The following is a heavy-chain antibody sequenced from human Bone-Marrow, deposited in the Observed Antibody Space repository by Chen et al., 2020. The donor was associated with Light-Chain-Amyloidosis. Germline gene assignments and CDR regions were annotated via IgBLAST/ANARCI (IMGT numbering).Heavy chain of an antibody. CDR2: ISHDGSNE. D-gene: IGHD1-26*01. V-gene: IGHV3-30*18. CDR1: YA. CDR3: AKGTDGSGWHYFDY. J-gene: IGHJ4*02. Sequence: YAMPWVRQTPGKGLEWMAIISHDGSNEYYPESVKGRITISRDNSKNTLYLQMNSLRSEDTAVYYCAKGTDGSGWHYFDYWGQGTLVTVSA.